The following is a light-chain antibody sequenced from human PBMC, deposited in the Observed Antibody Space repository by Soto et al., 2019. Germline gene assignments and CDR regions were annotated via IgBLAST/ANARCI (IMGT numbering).Light chain of an antibody. CDR3: SSYTSSSTLNYV. Sequence: SALPQPASVSGSPGQSITISCTGTSSDVGGYNYVSWYQQHPGKAPKLMIYDVSNRPSGVSNRFSGSKSGNTASLTTSGLQAEDEADYYCSSYTSSSTLNYVFGTGTKVTVL. CDR2: DVS. V-gene: IGLV2-14*01. CDR1: SSDVGGYNY. J-gene: IGLJ1*01.